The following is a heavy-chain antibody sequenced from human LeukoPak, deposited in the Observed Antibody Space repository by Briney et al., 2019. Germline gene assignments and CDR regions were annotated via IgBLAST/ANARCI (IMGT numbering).Heavy chain of an antibody. Sequence: PGGSLRLSCAASGFTVSSNYMSWVRQAPGKGLEWVSVIYSGGSTYYADSVKGRFTISRDNSKNSLYLQMNSLRAEDTAVYYCAREDASSWDYWGQGILVTVSS. CDR2: IYSGGST. CDR3: AREDASSWDY. CDR1: GFTVSSNY. J-gene: IGHJ4*02. V-gene: IGHV3-53*01. D-gene: IGHD6-13*01.